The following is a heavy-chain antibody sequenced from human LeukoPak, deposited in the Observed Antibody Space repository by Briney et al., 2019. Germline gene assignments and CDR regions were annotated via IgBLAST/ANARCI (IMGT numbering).Heavy chain of an antibody. J-gene: IGHJ4*02. CDR1: GGSISSGSYY. CDR3: ASSRGITIFGVVITPFDY. V-gene: IGHV4-61*02. CDR2: IYTSGST. D-gene: IGHD3-3*01. Sequence: SQTLSLTCTVSGGSISSGSYYWSWIRQPAGKGLEWIGRIYTSGSTNYNPSLKSRVTISVDTSKNQFSLKLSSVTAADTAVYYCASSRGITIFGVVITPFDYWGQGTLVTVSS.